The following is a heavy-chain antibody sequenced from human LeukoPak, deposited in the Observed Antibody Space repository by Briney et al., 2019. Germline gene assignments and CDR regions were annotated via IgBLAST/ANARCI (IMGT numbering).Heavy chain of an antibody. CDR2: ISYDGSNK. CDR3: ARDDPMVRGVTTNRLDY. Sequence: PGGSLRLSCAASGFTFSDYGMHWVRQAPGKGLEWVAVISYDGSNKYYADSVKGRFTISRDNSKNTLYLQMNSLRAEDTAVYYCARDDPMVRGVTTNRLDYWGQGTLVTVSS. CDR1: GFTFSDYG. V-gene: IGHV3-30*19. J-gene: IGHJ4*02. D-gene: IGHD3-10*01.